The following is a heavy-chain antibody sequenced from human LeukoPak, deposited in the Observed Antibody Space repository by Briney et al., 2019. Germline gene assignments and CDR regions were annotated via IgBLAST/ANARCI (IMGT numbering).Heavy chain of an antibody. V-gene: IGHV4-59*01. CDR1: GDSINTYY. CDR2: IYYRVTS. J-gene: IGHJ3*02. CDR3: ARAYYYDSSGSAFDI. Sequence: SETLSLTCTVSGDSINTYYWSWIRQPPGKGLEWIGYIYYRVTSDYNPSLKSRVTMSVDMSTSQISLKLSSVTAADTAVYYCARAYYYDSSGSAFDIWGQGTMVTVSS. D-gene: IGHD3-22*01.